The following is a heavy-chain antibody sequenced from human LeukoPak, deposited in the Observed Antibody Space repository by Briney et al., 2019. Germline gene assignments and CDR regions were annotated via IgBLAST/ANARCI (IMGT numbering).Heavy chain of an antibody. CDR1: GFTFSTYA. J-gene: IGHJ4*02. D-gene: IGHD1-26*01. V-gene: IGHV3-49*04. CDR3: TPESGDY. Sequence: GGSLRLSCAASGFTFSTYAVNWVRQPQGKGLEWIGFIRSNDYGGTTDYAASVKGRFIISRDDSKRVAYLQMNSLKAEDTGVYYCTPESGDYWGQGTLVTVTS. CDR2: IRSNDYGGTT.